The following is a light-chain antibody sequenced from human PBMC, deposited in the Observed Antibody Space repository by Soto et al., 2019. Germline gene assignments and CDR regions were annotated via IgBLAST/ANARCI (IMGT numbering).Light chain of an antibody. V-gene: IGKV3-15*01. J-gene: IGKJ1*01. CDR3: QQYNTSPRT. Sequence: TQSPATLSVFPGERATLSCSASQSISNNLAWLQQKPGQAPGLLIYAASTRATGVPARFSGSGSGTDFTLTISRLEPEDFAVYYCQQYNTSPRTFGQGTKVDIK. CDR1: QSISNN. CDR2: AAS.